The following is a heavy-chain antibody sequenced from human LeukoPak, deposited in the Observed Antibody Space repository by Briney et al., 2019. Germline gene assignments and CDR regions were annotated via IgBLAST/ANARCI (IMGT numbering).Heavy chain of an antibody. CDR2: ISGSGGST. J-gene: IGHJ4*02. CDR1: GFTFSSYA. D-gene: IGHD3-22*01. Sequence: PGGSLRLSCAASGFTFSSYAMSWVRQAPGKGLEWVSAISGSGGSTYYADSVKGRFTISRDNSKNTLYLQMNSLRAEDTAVYYCARDGARYYDSSGWTDYWGQGTLVTVSS. CDR3: ARDGARYYDSSGWTDY. V-gene: IGHV3-23*01.